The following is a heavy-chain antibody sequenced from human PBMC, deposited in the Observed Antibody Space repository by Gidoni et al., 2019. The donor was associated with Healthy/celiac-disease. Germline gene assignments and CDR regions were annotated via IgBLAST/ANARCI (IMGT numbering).Heavy chain of an antibody. Sequence: QVQLQQWGAGLMKPSETLSLTCAVYGGSFSGYYWSWIRQPPGKGLEWIGEINHSGSTNYNPSLKSRVTISVDTSKNQFSLKLSSVTAADTAVYYCARKRKSIAARDAFDIWGQGTMVTVSS. V-gene: IGHV4-34*01. D-gene: IGHD6-6*01. CDR3: ARKRKSIAARDAFDI. CDR2: INHSGST. J-gene: IGHJ3*02. CDR1: GGSFSGYY.